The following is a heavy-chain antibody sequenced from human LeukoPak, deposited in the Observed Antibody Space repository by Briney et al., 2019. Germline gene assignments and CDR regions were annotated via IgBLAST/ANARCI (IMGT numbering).Heavy chain of an antibody. CDR2: ISYDGSNK. CDR1: GFTFSSYA. V-gene: IGHV3-30-3*01. Sequence: PGGSLRLSCAASGFTFSSYAMHWVRQAPGKGLEWVAVISYDGSNKYYADSVKGRFTISRDNSKNTLHLQMSSLRAEDTAVYYCAKGPLIEVAGTTWDYWGQGTLVTVSS. J-gene: IGHJ4*02. CDR3: AKGPLIEVAGTTWDY. D-gene: IGHD6-19*01.